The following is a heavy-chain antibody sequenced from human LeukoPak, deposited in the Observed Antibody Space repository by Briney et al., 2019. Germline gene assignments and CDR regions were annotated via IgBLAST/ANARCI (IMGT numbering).Heavy chain of an antibody. D-gene: IGHD2-2*01. CDR3: ARMSRLDIVVVPAXXGMDV. V-gene: IGHV1-46*01. CDR2: INPSGGST. J-gene: IGHJ6*02. CDR1: GYTFTSYY. Sequence: ASVKVSCKASGYTFTSYYMHWVRQAPGQGLEWMGIINPSGGSTSYAQKFQGRVTMTRDTSTSTVYMELSSLRSEDTAVYYCARMSRLDIVVVPAXXGMDVWGQGTTVTVSS.